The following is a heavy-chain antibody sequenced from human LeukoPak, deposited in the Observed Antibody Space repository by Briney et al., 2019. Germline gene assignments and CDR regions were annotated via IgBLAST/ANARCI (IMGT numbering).Heavy chain of an antibody. CDR3: ASLTVTENYYGMDV. V-gene: IGHV4-59*01. J-gene: IGHJ6*02. CDR1: GGSISSYY. Sequence: SETLSLTCTVSGGSISSYYWSWIRQPPGKGLEWIGYIYYSGSTNYNPSLKSRVTISVDTSENQFSLKLSSVTAADTAVYYCASLTVTENYYGMDVWGQGTTVTVSS. CDR2: IYYSGST. D-gene: IGHD4-11*01.